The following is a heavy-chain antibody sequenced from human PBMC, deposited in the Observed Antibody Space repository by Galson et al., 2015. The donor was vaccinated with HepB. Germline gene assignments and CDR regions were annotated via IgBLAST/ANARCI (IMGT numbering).Heavy chain of an antibody. CDR1: GFPFSVYT. D-gene: IGHD2-2*01. CDR3: ARAVIPAALWRENWFDP. V-gene: IGHV3-48*02. J-gene: IGHJ5*02. CDR2: ISSSSTTI. Sequence: SLRLSCAASGFPFSVYTMNWVRQAPGKGLEWISYISSSSTTIYYADSVKGRFTVSRDNAKNSLYLRMNNLREEDTAVYYCARAVIPAALWRENWFDPWGQGTLVTVSS.